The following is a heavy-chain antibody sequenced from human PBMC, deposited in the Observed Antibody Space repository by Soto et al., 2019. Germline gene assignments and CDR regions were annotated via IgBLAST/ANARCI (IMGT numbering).Heavy chain of an antibody. CDR3: SRHNRYSSTWFEGWFDP. V-gene: IGHV5-51*01. D-gene: IGHD6-13*01. J-gene: IGHJ5*02. CDR1: EYSFTNYL. CDR2: IHHGDSDT. Sequence: GESLKISCQGSEYSFTNYLVGWVRQIPGRGLERMGIIHHGDSDTRYRPFFQGQATISAAKSISTAYLQWSSLNASDTAMYYCSRHNRYSSTWFEGWFDPWGQGTLVTVSS.